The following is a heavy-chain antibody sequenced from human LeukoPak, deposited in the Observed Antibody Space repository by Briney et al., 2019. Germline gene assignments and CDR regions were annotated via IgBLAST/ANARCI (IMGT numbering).Heavy chain of an antibody. V-gene: IGHV4-34*01. D-gene: IGHD3-22*01. J-gene: IGHJ5*02. Sequence: SEPLSLTCAVYGGSFSGYYWSWIRQPPGKGLEWIGEINHSGSTNYNPSLKSRVTISVDTSKNQFSLKLSSVPAPDTAVYYCGGGRLWGYYYILFDPWRQGALVTVSS. CDR3: GGGRLWGYYYILFDP. CDR2: INHSGST. CDR1: GGSFSGYY.